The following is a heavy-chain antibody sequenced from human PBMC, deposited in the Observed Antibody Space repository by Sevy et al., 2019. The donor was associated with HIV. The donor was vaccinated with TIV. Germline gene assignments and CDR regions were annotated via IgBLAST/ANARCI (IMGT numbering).Heavy chain of an antibody. Sequence: GGSLRLSCAASGFTFNYHFMNWVRQVPGKGLEWVSYISSASSYINYSHSVKGRFTISRDNAKNLGFLEMNKLRPEDTAVYFCARGDYYGSLYYFDYWGQGTLVTVSS. CDR3: ARGDYYGSLYYFDY. CDR1: GFTFNYHF. D-gene: IGHD3-10*01. CDR2: ISSASSYI. V-gene: IGHV3-21*01. J-gene: IGHJ4*02.